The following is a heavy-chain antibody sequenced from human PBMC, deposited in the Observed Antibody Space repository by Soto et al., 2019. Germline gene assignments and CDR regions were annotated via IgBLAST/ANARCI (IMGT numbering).Heavy chain of an antibody. J-gene: IGHJ5*02. V-gene: IGHV3-48*01. CDR3: AGEADYLNRFDP. CDR2: ISSSSSTI. D-gene: IGHD3-16*01. CDR1: GFTFSSYS. Sequence: EVQLVESGGGLVQPGGSLRLSCAASGFTFSSYSMNWVRQAPGKGLEWVSYISSSSSTIYYADSVKGRFTISRDNAKNSLYQQMNSLRAEYTAVNNWAGEADYLNRFDPWGQGTLVTVSS.